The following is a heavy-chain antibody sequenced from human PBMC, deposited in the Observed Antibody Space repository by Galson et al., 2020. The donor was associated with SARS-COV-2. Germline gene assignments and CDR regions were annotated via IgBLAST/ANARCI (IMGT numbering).Heavy chain of an antibody. CDR1: GGSFSGYY. J-gene: IGHJ6*03. D-gene: IGHD2-2*02. CDR3: ARRSSTSCYRCYYYYMDV. V-gene: IGHV4-34*01. Sequence: SETLSLTCAVYGGSFSGYYWSWIRQPPGKGLEWIGEINHSGSTNYNPSLKSRVTISVDTSKNQFSLKLSSVTAADTAVYYCARRSSTSCYRCYYYYMDVWGKGTTVTVSS. CDR2: INHSGST.